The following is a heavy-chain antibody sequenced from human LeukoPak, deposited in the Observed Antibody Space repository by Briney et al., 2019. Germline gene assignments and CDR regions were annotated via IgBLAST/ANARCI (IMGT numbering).Heavy chain of an antibody. D-gene: IGHD5-18*01. CDR2: IYTSGST. Sequence: SETLSLTCTGSGGSISSGSYYWSWIRQPAGKGLEWIGRIYTSGSTNYNPSLKSRVTISVDTSKNQFSLKLSSVTAADTAVYYCARDWLGYSYGTFDIWGQGTMVTVSS. V-gene: IGHV4-61*02. CDR1: GGSISSGSYY. CDR3: ARDWLGYSYGTFDI. J-gene: IGHJ3*02.